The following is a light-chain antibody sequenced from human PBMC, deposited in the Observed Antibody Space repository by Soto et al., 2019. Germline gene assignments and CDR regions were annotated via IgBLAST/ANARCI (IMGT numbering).Light chain of an antibody. CDR1: QSISRW. CDR3: QQYNSYWT. CDR2: DAS. V-gene: IGKV1-5*01. J-gene: IGKJ1*01. Sequence: DSQMPQSTSPLSASVGDKVTLPCLASQSISRWLAWYQQKPGTAPKFLIYDASSLENGVPSRFSGSASGKEFTLTSSGLQPDDFANYFCQQYNSYWTFGQGTRVEIK.